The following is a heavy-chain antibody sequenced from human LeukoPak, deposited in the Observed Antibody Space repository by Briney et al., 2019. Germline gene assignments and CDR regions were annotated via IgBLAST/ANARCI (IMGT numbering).Heavy chain of an antibody. J-gene: IGHJ4*02. CDR2: FDPEDGET. CDR1: GYTLTELS. D-gene: IGHD1-26*01. CDR3: ATYRLPSGSYYEPFDY. V-gene: IGHV1-24*01. Sequence: GASVKVSCKVSGYTLTELSMHWVRQAPGKGLEWMGGFDPEDGETIYAQKFQGRVTMTEDTSTDTAYMELSSLRSEDTAVYYCATYRLPSGSYYEPFDYWGQGTLVTVSS.